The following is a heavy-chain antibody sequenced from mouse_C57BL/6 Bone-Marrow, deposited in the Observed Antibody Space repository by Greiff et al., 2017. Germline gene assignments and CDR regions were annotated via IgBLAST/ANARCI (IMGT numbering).Heavy chain of an antibody. CDR1: GYAFSSYW. J-gene: IGHJ4*01. V-gene: IGHV1-80*01. CDR3: AREDWEGYYYAMDY. CDR2: IYPGDGDT. Sequence: QVQLQQSGAELVKPGASVKISCKASGYAFSSYWMNWVKQRPGKRLEWIGQIYPGDGDTNYNGKFKGKATLTADKSSSTAYMQLSSLTSEDSAVYFCAREDWEGYYYAMDYWGQGTSVTVSS. D-gene: IGHD4-1*01.